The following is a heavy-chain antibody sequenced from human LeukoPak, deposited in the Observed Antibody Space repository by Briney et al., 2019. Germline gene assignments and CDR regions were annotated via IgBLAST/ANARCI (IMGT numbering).Heavy chain of an antibody. CDR3: ARSPLADYFDY. CDR1: GFTFNSYS. V-gene: IGHV3-21*01. J-gene: IGHJ4*02. Sequence: GGSLRLSCAASGFTFNSYSMNWVRQAPGKGLEWVSSISTSSAYIYYADSVKGRFTISRDNAKNSLYLQMNSLRAEDTAVYYCARSPLADYFDYWGQGTLVTVSS. CDR2: ISTSSAYI. D-gene: IGHD3-3*02.